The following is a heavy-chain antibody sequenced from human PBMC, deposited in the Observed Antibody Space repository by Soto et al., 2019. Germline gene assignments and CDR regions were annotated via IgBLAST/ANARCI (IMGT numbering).Heavy chain of an antibody. D-gene: IGHD2-2*02. Sequence: ASETLSLTCAVYGGSFSGYYWSWIRQPPGKGLEWIGEINHSGSTNYNPSLKSRVTISVDTSKNQFSLKLSSVTAADTAVYYCARGQVGCSSTSCYIPYYYYGMDVWGQGTTVTVSS. CDR3: ARGQVGCSSTSCYIPYYYYGMDV. J-gene: IGHJ6*02. CDR2: INHSGST. V-gene: IGHV4-34*01. CDR1: GGSFSGYY.